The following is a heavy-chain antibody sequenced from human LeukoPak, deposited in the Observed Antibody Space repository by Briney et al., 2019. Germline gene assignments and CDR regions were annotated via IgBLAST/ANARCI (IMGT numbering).Heavy chain of an antibody. D-gene: IGHD3-3*01. CDR3: AKGRSFGVVTYFDY. V-gene: IGHV3-23*01. CDR2: VSGSGGST. J-gene: IGHJ4*02. CDR1: GFTFSSYA. Sequence: GGSLRLSCAASGFTFSSYAMSWVRQAPGKGLEWVSAVSGSGGSTYYADSVKGRFTISRDNSKNTLYLQMNSLRAEDTAVYYCAKGRSFGVVTYFDYWGQGTLVTVSS.